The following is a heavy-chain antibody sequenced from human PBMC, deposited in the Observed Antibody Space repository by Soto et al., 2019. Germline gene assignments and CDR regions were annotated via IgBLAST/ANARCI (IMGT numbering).Heavy chain of an antibody. D-gene: IGHD1-26*01. CDR2: ISAYHGNT. CDR1: GYTFTSYG. J-gene: IGHJ4*02. Sequence: QVQLVQSGAEVKKPGASVKVSCKASGYTFTSYGISWVRQAPGQGLEWMGWISAYHGNTNHAQKLQGSVTMTTDTSTSTAHMELRSLRSDDTAVYYCARDSMLMGATPLNYWGQGPLVTVSS. V-gene: IGHV1-18*01. CDR3: ARDSMLMGATPLNY.